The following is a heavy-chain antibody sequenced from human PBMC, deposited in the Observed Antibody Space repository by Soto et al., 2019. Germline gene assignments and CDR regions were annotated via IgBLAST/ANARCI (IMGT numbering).Heavy chain of an antibody. CDR2: IGDSEGETT. CDR1: GFTFSTYA. D-gene: IGHD2-15*01. CDR3: AKGYCGGGRCYDLDNWFDS. J-gene: IGHJ5*01. V-gene: IGHV3-23*01. Sequence: EGQLLESGGGLVQPGGSLRLSCAASGFTFSTYAMTWVRQAPGKGPEWVSRIGDSEGETTHYADSVKGRFTISRDNAKNPLYLQMNSLRVEDTAIYYCAKGYCGGGRCYDLDNWFDSWGQGTRVTVSS.